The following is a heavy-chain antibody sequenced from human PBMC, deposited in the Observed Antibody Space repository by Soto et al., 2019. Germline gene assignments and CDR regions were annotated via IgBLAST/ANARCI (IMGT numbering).Heavy chain of an antibody. V-gene: IGHV1-18*01. CDR1: GYTFTNYG. J-gene: IGHJ6*02. Sequence: QVQVVQSGDEVKKPGASVKVSCKASGYTFTNYGFSWVRQAPGQGLEWMGWISGYNGNTKYAEKFQGRVTMTTDTSTSTAHMELRSLRSDDTAVYYCAREGQAPYYYYGMDVWAKGSRSPSP. CDR2: ISGYNGNT. CDR3: AREGQAPYYYYGMDV.